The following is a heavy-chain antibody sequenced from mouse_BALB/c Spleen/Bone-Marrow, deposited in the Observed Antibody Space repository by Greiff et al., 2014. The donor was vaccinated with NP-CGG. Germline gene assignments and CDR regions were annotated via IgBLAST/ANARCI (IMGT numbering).Heavy chain of an antibody. CDR3: ARYYYGSSLFDY. D-gene: IGHD1-1*01. CDR2: IDPANGNT. Sequence: EVKLVESGAELVKPGASVKLSCTASGFNIKDTYMHWVKQRPEQGLEWIGRIDPANGNTKYDPKFQGKATTTADTSSNTAYLQLSSLTSEDTAVYYCARYYYGSSLFDYWGQGTTLTVSS. V-gene: IGHV14-3*02. CDR1: GFNIKDTY. J-gene: IGHJ2*01.